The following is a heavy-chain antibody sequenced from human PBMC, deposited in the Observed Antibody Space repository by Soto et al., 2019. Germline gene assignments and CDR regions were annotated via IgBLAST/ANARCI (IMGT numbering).Heavy chain of an antibody. D-gene: IGHD2-2*02. J-gene: IGHJ6*03. Sequence: ASVKVSCKVSGYTLTELSMHWVRQAPGKGLEWMGGFDPEDGETIYAQKFQGRVNMTEDTSTEPAYMELGSLRSEDTAVYYCATLGRYCSSTSCYNFDYYYYMDVWGKGTTVTVSS. CDR2: FDPEDGET. CDR1: GYTLTELS. V-gene: IGHV1-24*01. CDR3: ATLGRYCSSTSCYNFDYYYYMDV.